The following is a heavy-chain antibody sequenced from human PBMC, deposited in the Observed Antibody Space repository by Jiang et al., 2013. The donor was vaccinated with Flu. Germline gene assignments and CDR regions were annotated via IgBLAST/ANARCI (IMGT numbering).Heavy chain of an antibody. CDR1: GYTFTSYA. CDR2: INTNTGNP. Sequence: QSGSELKKPGASVKVSCKASGYTFTSYAMNWVRQAPGQGLEWMGWINTNTGNPTYAQGFTGRFVFSLDTSVSTAYLQICSLKAEDTAVYYCARDYDPYYDFWSGYPPLYYYGMDVWGKGTTVTVSS. J-gene: IGHJ6*04. D-gene: IGHD3-3*01. CDR3: ARDYDPYYDFWSGYPPLYYYGMDV. V-gene: IGHV7-4-1*01.